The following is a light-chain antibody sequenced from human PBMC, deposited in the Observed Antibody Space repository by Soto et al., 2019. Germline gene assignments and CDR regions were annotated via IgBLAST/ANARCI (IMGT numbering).Light chain of an antibody. J-gene: IGLJ1*01. CDR2: RDD. Sequence: SSELTQPPSVSVSPGQTASISCSGHKLGDKYVCWYQQKPVQSPLLVIYRDDRRPPGIPERFSGSSSGNTATLTISGTQAVDEAAYFCQVWDSDAVLYVVGAGTKLTVL. V-gene: IGLV3-1*01. CDR3: QVWDSDAVLYV. CDR1: KLGDKY.